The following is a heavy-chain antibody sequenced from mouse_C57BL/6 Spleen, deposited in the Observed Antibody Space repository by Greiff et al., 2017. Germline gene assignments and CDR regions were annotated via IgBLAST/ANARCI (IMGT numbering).Heavy chain of an antibody. J-gene: IGHJ4*01. D-gene: IGHD1-1*01. CDR1: GFTFSSYA. CDR3: ARAYYYGSSNPYYYDMDY. V-gene: IGHV5-4*03. Sequence: EVKLMESGGGLVKPGGSLKLSCAASGFTFSSYAMSWVRQTPEKRLEWVATISDGGSYTYYPDNVKGRFTISRDNAKNNLYLQMGHLKSEDTAMYYCARAYYYGSSNPYYYDMDYWGQGTSVTVSS. CDR2: ISDGGSYT.